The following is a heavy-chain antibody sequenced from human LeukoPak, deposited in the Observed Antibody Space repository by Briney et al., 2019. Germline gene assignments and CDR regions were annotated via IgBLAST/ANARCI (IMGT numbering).Heavy chain of an antibody. V-gene: IGHV3-53*01. D-gene: IGHD4-17*01. CDR3: ASAGTTVTSLNY. J-gene: IGHJ4*02. Sequence: GGSLRLSCAASGFTVSHNYMAGVRQAPGKGLQWVSVIYSGGSTYYADSVKGRFTISRDNSKNTLYLQMNSLRAEDTAVYYCASAGTTVTSLNYWGQGTLVTVSS. CDR2: IYSGGST. CDR1: GFTVSHNY.